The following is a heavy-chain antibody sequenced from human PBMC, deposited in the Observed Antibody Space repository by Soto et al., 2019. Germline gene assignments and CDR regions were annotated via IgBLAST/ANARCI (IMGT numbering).Heavy chain of an antibody. V-gene: IGHV4-39*01. D-gene: IGHD1-26*01. CDR3: ARRGFMGATTIDY. CDR2: IYYSGSP. J-gene: IGHJ4*02. Sequence: QLQLQESGPGLVKPSETLSLTCTVSGGSISSSNSYWVWIRQPPGKRLEWIGSIYYSGSPYYNPSLKSRVSISVDTSKNKFSLKLSSVTAADTAVYYCARRGFMGATTIDYWGQGTLVTVSS. CDR1: GGSISSSNSY.